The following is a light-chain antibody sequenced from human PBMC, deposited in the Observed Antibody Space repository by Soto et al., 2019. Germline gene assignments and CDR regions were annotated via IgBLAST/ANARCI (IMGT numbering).Light chain of an antibody. CDR1: QDISSW. V-gene: IGKV1D-12*01. CDR3: QQANSIPLT. CDR2: AAS. J-gene: IGKJ4*01. Sequence: DIQMTQSPSSVSASVGDRVTITCRASQDISSWLAWYQQKPGKAPKLLIYAASSLQSGVPSRFSGSGSGTDFTLTISSLQSEDFVTYYCQQANSIPLTFGGGTKVEI.